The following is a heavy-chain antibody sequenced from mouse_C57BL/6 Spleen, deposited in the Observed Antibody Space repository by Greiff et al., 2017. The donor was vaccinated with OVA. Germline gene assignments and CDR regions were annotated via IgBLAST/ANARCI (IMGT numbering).Heavy chain of an antibody. Sequence: QVQLKESGAELVKPGASVKLSCKASGYTFTEYTIHWVKQRSGQGLEWIGWFYPGSGSIKYNEKFKDKATLTADKSSSTVYMELSRLTSEDSAVYFCARHGYYYGSRKAYYYAMDYWGQGTSVTVSS. CDR3: ARHGYYYGSRKAYYYAMDY. CDR1: GYTFTEYT. V-gene: IGHV1-62-2*01. J-gene: IGHJ4*01. CDR2: FYPGSGSI. D-gene: IGHD1-1*01.